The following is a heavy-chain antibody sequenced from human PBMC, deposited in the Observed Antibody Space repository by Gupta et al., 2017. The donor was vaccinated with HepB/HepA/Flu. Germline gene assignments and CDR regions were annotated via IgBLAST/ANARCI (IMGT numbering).Heavy chain of an antibody. D-gene: IGHD3-22*01. CDR1: A. CDR2: INWDTGSI. CDR3: AKDLKYYDSSGYYSPTFDY. Sequence: AMHWVRQVPGKGLEWVSSINWDTGSIGYADSVKSRFTISRDNGKNSLYLQMHSLRTEDTALYFCAKDLKYYDSSGYYSPTFDYGGPGTLVTVFS. J-gene: IGHJ4*02. V-gene: IGHV3-9*01.